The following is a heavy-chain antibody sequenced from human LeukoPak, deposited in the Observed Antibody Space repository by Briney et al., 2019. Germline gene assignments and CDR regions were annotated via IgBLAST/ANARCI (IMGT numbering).Heavy chain of an antibody. V-gene: IGHV3-48*01. CDR2: ISSSSSTI. D-gene: IGHD3-3*01. CDR1: GFTFSSYS. CDR3: AKEQTSYYDFWSGYYTGNAHDAFDI. J-gene: IGHJ3*02. Sequence: PGGSLRLSCAASGFTFSSYSMNWVRQAPGKGLEWVSYISSSSSTIYYADSVKGRFTISRDNSKNMLYLQMNSLRAEDTAVYYCAKEQTSYYDFWSGYYTGNAHDAFDIWGQGTMVTVSS.